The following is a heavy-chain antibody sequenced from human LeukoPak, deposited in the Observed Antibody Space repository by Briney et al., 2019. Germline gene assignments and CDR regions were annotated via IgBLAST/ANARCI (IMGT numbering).Heavy chain of an antibody. CDR3: ARGTTTVQRGDTFDV. Sequence: PGGSLRLSCAASGFTFRTYSRDWIRQAPGQGLEWVASISTTSSHRYYAESLKGRFTISRDNAKNSLYLQMNSLRAEDTAMYYCARGTTTVQRGDTFDVWGQGTMVTVSS. V-gene: IGHV3-21*01. CDR1: GFTFRTYS. CDR2: ISTTSSHR. J-gene: IGHJ3*01. D-gene: IGHD4-11*01.